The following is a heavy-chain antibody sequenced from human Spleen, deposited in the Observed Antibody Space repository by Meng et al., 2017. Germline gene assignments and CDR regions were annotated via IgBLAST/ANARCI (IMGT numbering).Heavy chain of an antibody. V-gene: IGHV3-9*01. Sequence: SLKISCAASGFTFDDYAMHWVRQAAGKGLEWVSGISWNSGSIGYADSVKGRFTISRDNAKNSLYLQMNSLRAEDTALYYCAKADSSGYYSRDDFDYWGQGTLVTVSS. D-gene: IGHD3-22*01. J-gene: IGHJ4*02. CDR1: GFTFDDYA. CDR2: ISWNSGSI. CDR3: AKADSSGYYSRDDFDY.